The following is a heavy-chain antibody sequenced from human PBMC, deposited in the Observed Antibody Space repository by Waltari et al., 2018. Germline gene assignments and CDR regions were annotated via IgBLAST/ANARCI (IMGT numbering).Heavy chain of an antibody. V-gene: IGHV1-69*04. J-gene: IGHJ4*02. CDR3: ASVDTAMVPDY. D-gene: IGHD5-18*01. CDR1: GGTFSSYA. CDR2: IIPILGIA. Sequence: QVQLVQSGAEVKKPGSSVKVSCKASGGTFSSYAISWVRQAPGQGLEWMGRIIPILGIANHAQKFQGRFTITADKSTSTAYMELSSLRSEDTAVYYCASVDTAMVPDYWGQGTLVTVSS.